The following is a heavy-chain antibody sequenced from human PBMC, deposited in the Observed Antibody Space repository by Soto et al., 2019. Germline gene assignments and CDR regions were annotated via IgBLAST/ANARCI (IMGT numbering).Heavy chain of an antibody. J-gene: IGHJ4*02. D-gene: IGHD3-3*01. CDR3: AKDAPEGFLEWLFYFDY. Sequence: QVQLVESGGGVVQPGRSLRLSCAASGFTFSSYGMHWVRQAPGKGLEWVAVISYDGSSKYYADSVKGRFTISRDNSKNTLYPQMNSLRAEDTAVYYCAKDAPEGFLEWLFYFDYWGQGTLVTVSS. CDR2: ISYDGSSK. CDR1: GFTFSSYG. V-gene: IGHV3-30*18.